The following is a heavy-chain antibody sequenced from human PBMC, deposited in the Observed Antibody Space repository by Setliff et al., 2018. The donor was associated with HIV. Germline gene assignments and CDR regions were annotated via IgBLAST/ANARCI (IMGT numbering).Heavy chain of an antibody. Sequence: SSETLSLTCTASGGSISNYYWTWIRQPPGKGLECIWYIYYDGSTNYNPSLKSRVSFSVDTSKNYFSLELSSVTAADTAVYYCARLLPVATGHNYMDFWGKGTTVTVSS. CDR3: ARLLPVATGHNYMDF. V-gene: IGHV4-59*01. CDR2: IYYDGST. CDR1: GGSISNYY. J-gene: IGHJ6*03. D-gene: IGHD2-8*02.